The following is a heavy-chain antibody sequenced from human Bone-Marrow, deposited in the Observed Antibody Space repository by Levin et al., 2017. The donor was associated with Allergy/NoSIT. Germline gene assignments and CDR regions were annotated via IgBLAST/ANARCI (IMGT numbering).Heavy chain of an antibody. J-gene: IGHJ4*02. CDR2: ISSSSGYI. V-gene: IGHV3-21*01. D-gene: IGHD3-16*01. CDR3: ARITVWGTVSPERRDS. CDR1: GFTFSSYS. Sequence: SCAASGFTFSSYSMNWVRQAPRKGLEWVSFISSSSGYIYYADSVKGRFTISRDNAKSSLYLQMNSLTAEDSAVYYCARITVWGTVSPERRDSWGQGVLVTVSS.